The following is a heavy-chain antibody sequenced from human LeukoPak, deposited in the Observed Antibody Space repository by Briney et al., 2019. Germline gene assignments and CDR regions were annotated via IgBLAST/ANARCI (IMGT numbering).Heavy chain of an antibody. CDR2: INPSGGST. V-gene: IGHV1-46*01. J-gene: IGHJ2*01. D-gene: IGHD3-22*01. Sequence: ASVKVSCNASGYTFTIYYMHWVRQAPGQGLEWMGIINPSGGSTSYTQKFRGRVTMTRGTSTSTVYMELSSLRSEDTAVYYCARDRYYYDSSGPDWYFDLWGRGTLVTVSS. CDR1: GYTFTIYY. CDR3: ARDRYYYDSSGPDWYFDL.